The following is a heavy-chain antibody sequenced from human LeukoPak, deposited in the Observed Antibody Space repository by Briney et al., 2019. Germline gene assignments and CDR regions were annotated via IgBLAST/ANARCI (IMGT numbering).Heavy chain of an antibody. D-gene: IGHD3-3*01. V-gene: IGHV4-4*07. CDR1: VGSISSYY. CDR2: IYTSGST. Sequence: SETLSLTCTVSVGSISSYYWSWIRQPAGKGLEWIGRIYTSGSTNYNTSPKSRVTISVDTSKNQFSLKLSSVTAADTAVYYCARRILITIFGVVTVDAFDIWGQGTMVTVSS. J-gene: IGHJ3*02. CDR3: ARRILITIFGVVTVDAFDI.